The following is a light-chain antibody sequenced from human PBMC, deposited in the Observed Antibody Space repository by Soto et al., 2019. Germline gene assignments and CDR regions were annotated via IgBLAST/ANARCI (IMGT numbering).Light chain of an antibody. CDR3: CSYVGARRYV. CDR1: ISDVGSSNL. Sequence: QSALTQPASVSGSPGQSITISCAGSISDVGSSNLFSWYQQHPGKVPKLIIYEGNRRPSGVSSRFSGSNSGKTASLTISGLQAEDEADYYCCSYVGARRYVFVIATKVTVL. CDR2: EGN. J-gene: IGLJ1*01. V-gene: IGLV2-23*01.